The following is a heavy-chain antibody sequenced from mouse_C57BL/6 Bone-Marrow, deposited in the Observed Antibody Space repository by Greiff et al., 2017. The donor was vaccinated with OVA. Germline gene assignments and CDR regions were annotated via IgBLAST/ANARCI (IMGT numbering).Heavy chain of an antibody. J-gene: IGHJ1*03. D-gene: IGHD1-1*01. V-gene: IGHV1-81*01. CDR3: ARSGFITWYFDV. CDR2: IYPRSGNT. CDR1: GYTFTSYG. Sequence: QVQLQQSGAELARPGASVKLSCKASGYTFTSYGISWVKQSTGQGLEWIGEIYPRSGNTYYNEKFKGKATLTADKSSSTAYMELRSLTSEDSAVYFCARSGFITWYFDVWGTGTTVTVSS.